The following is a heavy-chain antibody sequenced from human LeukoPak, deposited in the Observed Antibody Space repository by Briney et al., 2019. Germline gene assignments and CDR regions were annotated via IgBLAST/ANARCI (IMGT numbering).Heavy chain of an antibody. CDR2: IASDGRDK. J-gene: IGHJ4*02. V-gene: IGHV3-30*18. CDR3: AKDRAVGSAIYDFDY. Sequence: GGSLRLSCAASGFTFSSYAMHWVRQAPGKGLEWVAVIASDGRDKKYVDSVKGRFTISRDNSRNTLFLQMNSLRPEDTAVYYRAKDRAVGSAIYDFDYWGQGNLVTVSS. CDR1: GFTFSSYA. D-gene: IGHD3-3*01.